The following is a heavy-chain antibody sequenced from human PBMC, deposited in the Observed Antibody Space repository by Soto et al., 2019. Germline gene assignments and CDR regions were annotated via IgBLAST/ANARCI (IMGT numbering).Heavy chain of an antibody. Sequence: QVQLVQSGAEVKKPGSSVKVSCTASGGTFSTFGITWVRQAPGQGLEWMGGIILMFGTAHYAEKIQGRVMNTGDESRYTVYMVLSSRRSEDTAVYYCARFSPPRGYYAYWGQGTLVAVSS. J-gene: IGHJ4*02. CDR2: IILMFGTA. V-gene: IGHV1-69*01. CDR3: ARFSPPRGYYAY. D-gene: IGHD3-22*01. CDR1: GGTFSTFG.